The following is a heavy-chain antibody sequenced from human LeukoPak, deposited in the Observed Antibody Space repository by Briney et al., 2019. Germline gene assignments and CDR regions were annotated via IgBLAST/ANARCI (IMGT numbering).Heavy chain of an antibody. V-gene: IGHV1-2*02. CDR1: GYTFTGYY. Sequence: ASVKVSCKASGYTFTGYYMHWVRQAPGQGLEWMGWINPNSGGTNYVQKFQGRVTMTRDTSISTAYMELSRLRSDDTAVYYCARMSSGYDFSSEFDYWGQGTLVTVSS. J-gene: IGHJ4*02. CDR3: ARMSSGYDFSSEFDY. D-gene: IGHD5-12*01. CDR2: INPNSGGT.